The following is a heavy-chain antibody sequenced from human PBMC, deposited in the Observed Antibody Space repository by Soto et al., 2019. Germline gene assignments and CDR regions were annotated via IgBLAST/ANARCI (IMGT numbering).Heavy chain of an antibody. Sequence: QVQLVESGGGVVQPGRSLRLSCAASGFTFSNNAMHWVRQPPGKGLEWVAAIPYDGSNKYYADSVQGRFTISRDNSKNTLYLQMNSLRAEDTAVYYCAKRVGGDGWAPGYWGQGTLVTVSS. D-gene: IGHD3-10*01. CDR3: AKRVGGDGWAPGY. CDR1: GFTFSNNA. V-gene: IGHV3-30*18. J-gene: IGHJ4*02. CDR2: IPYDGSNK.